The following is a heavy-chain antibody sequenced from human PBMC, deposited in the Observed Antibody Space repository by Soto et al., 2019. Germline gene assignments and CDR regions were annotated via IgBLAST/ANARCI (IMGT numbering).Heavy chain of an antibody. J-gene: IGHJ4*02. D-gene: IGHD3-3*01. CDR3: ARAGYDFWSGYYTPLQYYFDY. CDR1: GYTFTSYG. V-gene: IGHV1-18*01. Sequence: GASVKVSCKASGYTFTSYGISWVRQAPGQGLEWMGWISAYNGNTNYAQKLQGRVTMTTDTSTSTAYMELRSLRSDDTAVYYCARAGYDFWSGYYTPLQYYFDYWGQGTLVTVSS. CDR2: ISAYNGNT.